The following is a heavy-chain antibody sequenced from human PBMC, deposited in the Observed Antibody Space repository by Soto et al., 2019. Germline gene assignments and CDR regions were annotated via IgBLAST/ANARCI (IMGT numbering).Heavy chain of an antibody. D-gene: IGHD2-15*01. Sequence: QVQLQESGPGLVKPSETLSLTCSVSGGSISGYYWSWIRQTPEKGLEWIGYIYYSRSTNYNPSLKSRVTMLIDMSKNQFSLKLTSVSAADTAVYYCAAAPRYWGQGILVTVSS. CDR2: IYYSRST. J-gene: IGHJ4*02. CDR1: GGSISGYY. V-gene: IGHV4-59*01. CDR3: AAAPRY.